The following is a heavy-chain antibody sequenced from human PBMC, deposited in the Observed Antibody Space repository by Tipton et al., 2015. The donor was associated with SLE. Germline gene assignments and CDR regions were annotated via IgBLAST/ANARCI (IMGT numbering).Heavy chain of an antibody. CDR2: ISDGGGT. D-gene: IGHD2-8*01. CDR3: ARGMLTWRGAIIGVDV. CDR1: GGSFSNFY. J-gene: IGHJ6*02. V-gene: IGHV4-59*08. Sequence: TLSLTCTVSGGSFSNFYWSWIRQPPGKGLEWIGYISDGGGTNHNPSLKSRVTISVDPAKNQFSLKLTSVTAADTAVYYCARGMLTWRGAIIGVDVWGQGTSVNVSS.